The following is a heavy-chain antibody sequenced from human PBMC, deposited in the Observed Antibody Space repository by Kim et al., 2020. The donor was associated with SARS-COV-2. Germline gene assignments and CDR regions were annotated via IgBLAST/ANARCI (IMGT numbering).Heavy chain of an antibody. D-gene: IGHD3-22*01. CDR2: ISSSGNDI. CDR1: GFNFINYN. CDR3: TKEPYFYDTSGFIS. V-gene: IGHV3-48*02. J-gene: IGHJ4*02. Sequence: GGSLRLSCVASGFNFINYNMNWVRQAPGKGLEWISYISSSGNDINYADSVRGRFTISRDNDKKSLILQMNSLRDDDTGTYCCTKEPYFYDTSGFISWGQGTLVTVSA.